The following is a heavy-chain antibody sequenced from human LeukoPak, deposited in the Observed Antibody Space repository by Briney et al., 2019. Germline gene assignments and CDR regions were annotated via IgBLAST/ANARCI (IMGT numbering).Heavy chain of an antibody. CDR3: ARGGTLFTFFDS. Sequence: SETLSLTCTESGGSISSDDYYWTWIRQPAGRGLEWIGRIYITGNTMYNPSLESPVRMSIDTSKNQVSLTVKSVTAADTAVYYCARGGTLFTFFDSWGQGTLVTVSP. V-gene: IGHV4-61*02. CDR2: IYITGNT. CDR1: GGSISSDDYY. J-gene: IGHJ4*02.